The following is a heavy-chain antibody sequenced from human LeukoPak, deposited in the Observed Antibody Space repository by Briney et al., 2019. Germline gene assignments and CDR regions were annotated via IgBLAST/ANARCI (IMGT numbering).Heavy chain of an antibody. J-gene: IGHJ4*02. V-gene: IGHV4-39*01. CDR2: ISYTGST. CDR3: ARLSPYLGAGSSAFPDDY. CDR1: GGSISTTTYY. Sequence: SETLSLTCTVSGGSISTTTYYWGWLRQPPGKGLEWIGSISYTGSTYYNPSLKIRVTTSVGTSKNQFSLRLSSVTAADTAVYYCARLSPYLGAGSSAFPDDYWGQGTLVTVSS. D-gene: IGHD3-10*01.